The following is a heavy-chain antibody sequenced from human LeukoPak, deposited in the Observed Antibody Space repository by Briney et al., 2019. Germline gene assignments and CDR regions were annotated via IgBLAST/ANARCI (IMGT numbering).Heavy chain of an antibody. J-gene: IGHJ5*02. Sequence: PSETLSLTCAVYGGSFSGYYWSWIRQPPGKGLEWIGEINHSGSTNYNPSLKSRVTISVDTSKNQFSLKLSSVTAADTAVYYCASRLIEYYDSSGYYPWGRGTLVTVSS. CDR1: GGSFSGYY. CDR2: INHSGST. CDR3: ASRLIEYYDSSGYYP. V-gene: IGHV4-34*01. D-gene: IGHD3-22*01.